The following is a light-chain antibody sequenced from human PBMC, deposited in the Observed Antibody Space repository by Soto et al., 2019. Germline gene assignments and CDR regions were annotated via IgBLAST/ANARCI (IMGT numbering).Light chain of an antibody. V-gene: IGLV2-11*01. CDR3: CSYAGSYYV. CDR2: AVS. Sequence: QSALTQPRSVSGSPGQSVTISCTGTSSDVGGYNYVSWYQQHPGKAPKLMIYAVSKRPSGVPDRFSGSKSGNTASLTISGLQAEDEAEYYCCSYAGSYYVFGTGTKVTVL. CDR1: SSDVGGYNY. J-gene: IGLJ1*01.